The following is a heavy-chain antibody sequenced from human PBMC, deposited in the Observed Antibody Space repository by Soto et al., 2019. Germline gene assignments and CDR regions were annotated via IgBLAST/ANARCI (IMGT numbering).Heavy chain of an antibody. J-gene: IGHJ6*02. V-gene: IGHV4-59*01. CDR3: ARDLWGYCGTDCYPLDV. D-gene: IGHD2-21*02. CDR2: MYNTGST. CDR1: GGSLSSYY. Sequence: SETLSLTCTVSGGSLSSYYWTWIRQPPGKGLEWIGYMYNTGSTVYNPSFKSRVTISVDTSKSQFSLRLNSVTAADTAVYYCARDLWGYCGTDCYPLDVWGQGTTVTVSS.